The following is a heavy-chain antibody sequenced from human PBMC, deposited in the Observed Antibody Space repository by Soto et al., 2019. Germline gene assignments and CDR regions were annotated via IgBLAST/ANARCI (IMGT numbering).Heavy chain of an antibody. CDR1: GFTFRTYA. Sequence: PGGSLRLSCAASGFTFRTYAMHWVRQAPGKGLEWVAVISYDGSNKYYADSVEGRFTISRDNSKNTLYLQMSSLRAEDTAVYYCAKDGATPGIKYYWGQGTLVTVSS. J-gene: IGHJ4*02. D-gene: IGHD1-20*01. V-gene: IGHV3-30*18. CDR3: AKDGATPGIKYY. CDR2: ISYDGSNK.